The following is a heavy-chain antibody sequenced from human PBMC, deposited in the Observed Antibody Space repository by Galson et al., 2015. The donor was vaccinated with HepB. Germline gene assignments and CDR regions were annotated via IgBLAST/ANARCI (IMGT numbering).Heavy chain of an antibody. CDR3: VRDRRGAVDS. CDR2: TYYRSKWYN. Sequence: CAISGDSVSSDSAAWNWIRQSPSRGLEWPGRTYYRSKWYNDYVVSVKSRIIINADTSKNQFSLQLNSVTPEDTAVYYCVRDRRGAVDSWGQGTLVTVSS. D-gene: IGHD3-10*01. CDR1: GDSVSSDSAA. V-gene: IGHV6-1*01. J-gene: IGHJ4*02.